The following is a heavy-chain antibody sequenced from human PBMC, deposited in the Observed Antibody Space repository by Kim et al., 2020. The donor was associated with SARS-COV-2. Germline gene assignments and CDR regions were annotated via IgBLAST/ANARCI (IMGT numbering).Heavy chain of an antibody. Sequence: ASVKVSCKASGDTFTPFAIHWVRQAPGQRLEWMGWINVGNGDTKSSQRFQGRVTITSDTSASIIYMEVNSLRSEDTAVYYCARDQGEQLEQPLKYWGQGTLVTVSS. D-gene: IGHD1-1*01. CDR2: INVGNGDT. CDR1: GDTFTPFA. V-gene: IGHV1-3*01. CDR3: ARDQGEQLEQPLKY. J-gene: IGHJ4*02.